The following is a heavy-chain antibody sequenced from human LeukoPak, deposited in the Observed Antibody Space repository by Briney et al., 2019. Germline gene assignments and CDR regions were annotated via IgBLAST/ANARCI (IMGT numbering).Heavy chain of an antibody. CDR2: INPSGGST. Sequence: ASVKVSCKASGYTFTSYYMHWVRQAPGQGLEWMGIINPSGGSTSYAQKFQGRVTMTRDTSTSIVYMELSSLRSEDTAVYYCARDGVRTSILGYFDYWGQGTLVTVSS. V-gene: IGHV1-46*01. J-gene: IGHJ4*02. CDR1: GYTFTSYY. CDR3: ARDGVRTSILGYFDY. D-gene: IGHD3-3*02.